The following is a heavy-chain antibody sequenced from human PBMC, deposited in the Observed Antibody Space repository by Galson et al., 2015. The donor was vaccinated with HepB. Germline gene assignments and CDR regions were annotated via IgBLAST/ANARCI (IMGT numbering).Heavy chain of an antibody. V-gene: IGHV3-66*01. CDR1: GFSVRSHY. CDR2: FYGDGGA. CDR3: ARTQYSYYDGSGYLDAFDI. D-gene: IGHD3-22*01. Sequence: PLRVSCADSGFSVRSHYMSWAREAQGKGLRWGPGFYGDGGADDGVPAYEDLEKGGFTITRDSSENTQYRQLNSLRAEDTAVYYCARTQYSYYDGSGYLDAFDIWGQGTMVTVSS. J-gene: IGHJ3*02.